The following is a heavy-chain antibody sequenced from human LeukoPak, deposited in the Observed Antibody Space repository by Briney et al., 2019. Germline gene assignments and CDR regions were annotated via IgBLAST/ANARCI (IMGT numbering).Heavy chain of an antibody. CDR2: VHYSGST. Sequence: SETLSLTCSVYGGSFSGYHWTWIRQSPGKGLEWIGYVHYSGSTNYNPSLKSRVIISVDTSKNQFSLKMSSVTAADTAVYYCATYYSDSSAYVHYLDSWGQGTLVTVSS. J-gene: IGHJ4*02. CDR1: GGSFSGYH. V-gene: IGHV4-59*01. CDR3: ATYYSDSSAYVHYLDS. D-gene: IGHD3-22*01.